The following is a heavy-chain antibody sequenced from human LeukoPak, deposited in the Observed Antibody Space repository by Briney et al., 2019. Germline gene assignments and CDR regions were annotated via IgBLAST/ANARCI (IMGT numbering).Heavy chain of an antibody. CDR1: GGTFSSYA. Sequence: GSSVKVSCKASGGTFSSYAISWVRQAPGQGLEWMGRIIPIFGTANYAQKLQGRVTITTDESTSTAYMELSSLRSEDTAVYYCARGYCSGGGCHGGWYFDYWGQGTLVTVSS. D-gene: IGHD2-15*01. CDR2: IIPIFGTA. V-gene: IGHV1-69*05. J-gene: IGHJ4*02. CDR3: ARGYCSGGGCHGGWYFDY.